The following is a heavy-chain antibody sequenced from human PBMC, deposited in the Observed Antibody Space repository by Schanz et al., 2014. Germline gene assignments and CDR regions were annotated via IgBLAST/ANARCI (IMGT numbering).Heavy chain of an antibody. CDR3: ARKVVATIGGYYDN. J-gene: IGHJ4*02. D-gene: IGHD5-12*01. V-gene: IGHV3-48*01. CDR2: ISSSSSTR. CDR1: GFTFSSYS. Sequence: EVQLVESGGGLVQPGGSLRLSCAASGFTFSSYSMNWVRQAPGKGLEWVSYISSSSSTRYYADSVKGRFTISRDNAKNSLFLQMNSLRAEDTAVYYCARKVVATIGGYYDNWGQGTLVTVSS.